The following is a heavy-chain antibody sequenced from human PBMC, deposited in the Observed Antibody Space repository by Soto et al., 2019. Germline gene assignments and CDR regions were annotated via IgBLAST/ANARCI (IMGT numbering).Heavy chain of an antibody. D-gene: IGHD3-3*01. V-gene: IGHV3-9*01. J-gene: IGHJ3*02. CDR3: AKDKRFSSHDAFDI. CDR1: GFTFDDYA. CDR2: ISWNSGSI. Sequence: GGSLRLSCAASGFTFDDYAMHWVRQAPGKGLEWVSGISWNSGSIGYADSVKGRFTISRDNAKNSLYLQMNSLRAEDTALYYCAKDKRFSSHDAFDIWGQGTMVTVSS.